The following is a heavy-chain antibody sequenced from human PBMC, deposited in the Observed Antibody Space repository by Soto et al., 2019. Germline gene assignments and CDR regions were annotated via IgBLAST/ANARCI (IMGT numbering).Heavy chain of an antibody. D-gene: IGHD3-10*01. J-gene: IGHJ3*02. CDR1: GFTFSSYS. V-gene: IGHV3-48*02. CDR3: AREPGGDYYGSGSYYDAFDI. Sequence: GGSLRLSCAASGFTFSSYSMNWVRQAPGKGLEWVSYISSSSSTIYYADSVKGRFTISRDNAKNSLYLQMNSLRDEDTAVYYCAREPGGDYYGSGSYYDAFDIWGQGTMVTVSS. CDR2: ISSSSSTI.